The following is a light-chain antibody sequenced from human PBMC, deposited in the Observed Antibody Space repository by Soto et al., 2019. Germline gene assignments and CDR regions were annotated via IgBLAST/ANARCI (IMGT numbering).Light chain of an antibody. V-gene: IGKV3-15*01. CDR3: LQYSTWPPLYT. CDR2: DAS. CDR1: QAVSSY. J-gene: IGKJ2*01. Sequence: EIVMTQSPAALSVSLGERVSLTCRASQAVSSYLAWYQQKPGQAPRLLISDASTRATDIPDRFSGSGSGTDFTLTISSLQSSDLAVYYCLQYSTWPPLYTFGHGPKLEIK.